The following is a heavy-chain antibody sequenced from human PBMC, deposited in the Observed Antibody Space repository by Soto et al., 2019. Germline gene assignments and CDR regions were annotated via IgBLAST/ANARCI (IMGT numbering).Heavy chain of an antibody. J-gene: IGHJ5*02. CDR1: GGTFSSYA. D-gene: IGHD3-10*01. CDR2: IIPMYGPA. V-gene: IGHV1-69*01. Sequence: QVPLVQSGAEVKKPGSSVTVSCKASGGTFSSYAIHWVRQAPGQGLEWMGGIIPMYGPAKYAQRFQGRVTITADESTTTVYLELTSLTSQDTAVYYCAGVTSMLRGVIDNWFDPWGHGTLVTVSS. CDR3: AGVTSMLRGVIDNWFDP.